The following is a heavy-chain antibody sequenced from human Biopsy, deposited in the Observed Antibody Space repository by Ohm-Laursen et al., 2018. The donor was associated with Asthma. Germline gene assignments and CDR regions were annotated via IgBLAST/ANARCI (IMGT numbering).Heavy chain of an antibody. CDR1: GFAFIRFD. J-gene: IGHJ4*02. V-gene: IGHV3-33*08. CDR2: ITTDDVHK. Sequence: SLRLSCSASGFAFIRFDMHWVRQAPGEGLEWLALITTDDVHKYNGESVRGRFSISRDNSKRTVYLHMAGLTVADTAVYFCARGEDPRPVADHLDIWGQGARVIVSS. CDR3: ARGEDPRPVADHLDI. D-gene: IGHD6-6*01.